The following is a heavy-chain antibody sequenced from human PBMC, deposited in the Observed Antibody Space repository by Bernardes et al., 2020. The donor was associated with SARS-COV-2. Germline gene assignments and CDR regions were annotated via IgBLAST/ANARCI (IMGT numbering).Heavy chain of an antibody. CDR2: ISYDGSNK. CDR1: GFTFSSYA. J-gene: IGHJ4*02. V-gene: IGHV3-30-3*01. D-gene: IGHD3-3*01. Sequence: GSSLKVCCAASGFTFSSYAMHWVRQAPGKGLEWVAVISYDGSNKYYADSVKGRFTISRDNSKNTLYLQMNSLRAEDTAVYYCARDRGGFWSGYHYFDYWGQGTLVTVSS. CDR3: ARDRGGFWSGYHYFDY.